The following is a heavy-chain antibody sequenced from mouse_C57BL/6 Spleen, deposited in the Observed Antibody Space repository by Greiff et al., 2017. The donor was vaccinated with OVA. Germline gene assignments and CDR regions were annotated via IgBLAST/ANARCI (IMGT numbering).Heavy chain of an antibody. CDR3: ATLYGSSSYYFDY. V-gene: IGHV1-72*01. D-gene: IGHD1-1*01. J-gene: IGHJ2*01. CDR1: GYTFTSYW. CDR2: IDPNSGGT. Sequence: QVQLQQPGAELVKPGASVKLSCKASGYTFTSYWMHWVKQRPGRGLEWIGRIDPNSGGTKYNEKFKSKATLTVDKPCSTAYMQLSSLTSEDAAVYYGATLYGSSSYYFDYWGQGTTLTVSS.